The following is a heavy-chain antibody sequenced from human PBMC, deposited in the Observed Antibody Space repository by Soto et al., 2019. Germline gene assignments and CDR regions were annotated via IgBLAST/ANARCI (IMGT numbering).Heavy chain of an antibody. Sequence: ASVKVSCKASGYTFTSYYIHWGRQAPGQGLEWMGIIDPSGRSTSYAQKFQGRATLTRDTCKSTVYMELSSLRSEDTAVSYCARNPPYGSGSLPYWLAAAGLDLAFDYWGQGTLVPVA. J-gene: IGHJ4*02. CDR1: GYTFTSYY. CDR3: ARNPPYGSGSLPYWLAAAGLDLAFDY. D-gene: IGHD3-10*01. CDR2: IDPSGRST. V-gene: IGHV1-46*03.